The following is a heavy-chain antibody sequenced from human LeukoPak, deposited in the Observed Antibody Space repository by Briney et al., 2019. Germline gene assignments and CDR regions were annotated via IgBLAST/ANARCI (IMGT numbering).Heavy chain of an antibody. CDR3: ASRSSGWYFEN. D-gene: IGHD6-19*01. Sequence: SETLSLTCTVSGGSISSYYWSWIRQPPGKGLEWIGEIYHSGSTRYNPSLKSRITISVDKSKNQFSLKLSSVTAADTAVYYCASRSSGWYFENWGQGTLVTVSS. J-gene: IGHJ4*02. CDR1: GGSISSYY. CDR2: IYHSGST. V-gene: IGHV4-59*12.